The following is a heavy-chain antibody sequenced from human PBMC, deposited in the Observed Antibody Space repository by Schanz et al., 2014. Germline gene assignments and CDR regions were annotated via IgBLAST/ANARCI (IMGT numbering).Heavy chain of an antibody. Sequence: QVQLVQSGAEVKKPGSSVKVSCKASRSTFSSYTISWVRQARGQGLEWVGRFIPILDVGNYAQKFQGRVTFTADKSTSTAYMELSSLRPEDTAVYFCAKDLHSNSGNYYSYYFDSWGPGALVTVSS. V-gene: IGHV1-69*08. D-gene: IGHD3-10*01. CDR3: AKDLHSNSGNYYSYYFDS. J-gene: IGHJ4*02. CDR1: RSTFSSYT. CDR2: FIPILDVG.